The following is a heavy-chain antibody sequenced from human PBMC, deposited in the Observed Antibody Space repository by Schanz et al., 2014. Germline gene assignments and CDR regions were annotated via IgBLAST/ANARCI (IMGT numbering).Heavy chain of an antibody. V-gene: IGHV3-33*06. D-gene: IGHD4-17*01. CDR1: GFTFSSYG. Sequence: VQLVESGGDVVQPGRSLRLSCAASGFTFSSYGMHWVRQAPGKGLEWVAVIWFDGNNKFYADSVKGRFTISRDNSKNTLYLQMSSLRAEDTALYYCAKDPHRDYGGKPQTFDIWGQGTMVTVSS. CDR3: AKDPHRDYGGKPQTFDI. J-gene: IGHJ3*02. CDR2: IWFDGNNK.